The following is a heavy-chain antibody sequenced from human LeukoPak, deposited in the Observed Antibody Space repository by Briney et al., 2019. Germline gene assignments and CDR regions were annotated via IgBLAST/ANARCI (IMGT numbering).Heavy chain of an antibody. CDR1: GFTFDDYA. Sequence: PGGSLRLSCAASGFTFDDYAMHWVRQAPGKGLEWVSGISWNSGSIGYADSVKGRFTISRDNAKNSLYLQMNSLRAEDMALYYCAKGYCSSTSCYGFDYWGQGTLVTVSS. V-gene: IGHV3-9*03. CDR2: ISWNSGSI. CDR3: AKGYCSSTSCYGFDY. J-gene: IGHJ4*02. D-gene: IGHD2-2*01.